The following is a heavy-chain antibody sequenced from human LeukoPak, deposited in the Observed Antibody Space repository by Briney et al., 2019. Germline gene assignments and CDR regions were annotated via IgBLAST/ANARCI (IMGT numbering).Heavy chain of an antibody. D-gene: IGHD3-22*01. CDR2: INAGNGNT. Sequence: ASVKVSCKASGYTFTSYARHWVRQAPGQRLEWMGWINAGNGNTKYSQKFQGRVTITRDTSASTAYMELSSLRSEDTAVYYCARGGSSGYYYFDYWGQGTLVTVSS. J-gene: IGHJ4*02. CDR1: GYTFTSYA. CDR3: ARGGSSGYYYFDY. V-gene: IGHV1-3*01.